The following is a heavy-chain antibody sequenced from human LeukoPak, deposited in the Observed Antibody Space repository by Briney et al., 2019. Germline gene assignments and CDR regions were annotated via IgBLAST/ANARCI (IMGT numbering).Heavy chain of an antibody. D-gene: IGHD5-12*01. J-gene: IGHJ4*02. CDR3: ATVVLYSGYYFDY. CDR2: FDPEDGAT. Sequence: GASVKVSCKVSGYTLTELSMHWVRQAPGKGLDWMGGFDPEDGATIYAQKFQGRVTMTEDTSTDTAYMELSSLRSEDTAVYYCATVVLYSGYYFDYWGQGTLVTVSS. V-gene: IGHV1-24*01. CDR1: GYTLTELS.